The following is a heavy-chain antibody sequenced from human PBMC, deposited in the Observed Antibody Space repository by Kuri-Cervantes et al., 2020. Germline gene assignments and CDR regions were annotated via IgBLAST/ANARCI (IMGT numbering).Heavy chain of an antibody. D-gene: IGHD2-15*01. CDR3: AKDGLGKGYCSGGSCSLDY. V-gene: IGHV3-23*01. J-gene: IGHJ4*02. CDR2: ISGSGGST. Sequence: GGSLRLSCVVSGVTFSNFGMHWVRQAPGKGLEWVSGISGSGGSTYYADSVKGRFTISRDNSKNTLYLQMNSLRAEDTAVYYCAKDGLGKGYCSGGSCSLDYWGQGTLVTVSS. CDR1: GVTFSNFG.